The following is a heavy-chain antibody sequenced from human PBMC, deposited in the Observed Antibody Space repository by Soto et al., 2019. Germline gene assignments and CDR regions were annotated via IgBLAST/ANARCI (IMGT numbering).Heavy chain of an antibody. CDR2: IWYDGSNK. D-gene: IGHD2-2*01. J-gene: IGHJ4*02. CDR1: GFTFSSYG. Sequence: GGSLRLSCAASGFTFSSYGMHWVRQAPGKGLEWVAVIWYDGSNKYYADSVKGRFTISRDNSKNTLYLQMNSLRAEDTAVYYCARGPLGYCSSTSCARYSSSWDIDYWGQGTLVTVSS. CDR3: ARGPLGYCSSTSCARYSSSWDIDY. V-gene: IGHV3-33*01.